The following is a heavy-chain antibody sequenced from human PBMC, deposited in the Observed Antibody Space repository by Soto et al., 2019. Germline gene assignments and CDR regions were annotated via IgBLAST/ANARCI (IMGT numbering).Heavy chain of an antibody. CDR2: ISSSSSTI. J-gene: IGHJ4*02. V-gene: IGHV3-48*02. D-gene: IGHD2-8*01. Sequence: GVLRLSCAASGFTFSSYSMNWVRQAPGKGLEWVSYISSSSSTIYYADSVKGRFTISRDNAKNSLYLQMNSLRDEDTAVYYCARDLPGYCTNGVCSIDYWGQGTLDTVSS. CDR3: ARDLPGYCTNGVCSIDY. CDR1: GFTFSSYS.